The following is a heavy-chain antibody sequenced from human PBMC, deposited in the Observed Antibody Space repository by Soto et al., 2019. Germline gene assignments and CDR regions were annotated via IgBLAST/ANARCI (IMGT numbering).Heavy chain of an antibody. CDR2: IIPIFDTT. Sequence: QVQLVQSGAEVKKPGSSMKVSCKASGGTFGSYAINWVRQAPGQGLEWMGGIIPIFDTTNYARKFQGRVTITADESTSAAYMSLSSLRSEDTALYYCARSDRGSTRLYYSYGMDVWGQGTTVTFAS. J-gene: IGHJ6*02. CDR1: GGTFGSYA. V-gene: IGHV1-69*01. CDR3: ARSDRGSTRLYYSYGMDV. D-gene: IGHD2-15*01.